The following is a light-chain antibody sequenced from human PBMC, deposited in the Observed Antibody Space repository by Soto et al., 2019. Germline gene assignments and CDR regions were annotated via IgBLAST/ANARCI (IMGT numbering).Light chain of an antibody. V-gene: IGLV1-47*01. J-gene: IGLJ1*01. Sequence: QSVLTQPPSASGTPGQRVTISCSGSSSNIGSNYVYWYQQLPGTAPKLLIYRNNQRPSGVPDRFSGSKSGTSASLAISGLRSEDEADYYCSSYISSSTYVFGTGTKVTVL. CDR2: RNN. CDR3: SSYISSSTYV. CDR1: SSNIGSNY.